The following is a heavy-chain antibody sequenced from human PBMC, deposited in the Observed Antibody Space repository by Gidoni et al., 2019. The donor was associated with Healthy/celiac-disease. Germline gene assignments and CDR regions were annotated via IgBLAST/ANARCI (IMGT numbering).Heavy chain of an antibody. V-gene: IGHV3-30*18. J-gene: IGHJ5*02. CDR1: GFTFGSYV. D-gene: IGHD6-6*01. Sequence: QVQLVESGGGGVRPGGSLRLSFAAPGFTFGSYVMHWVRQAPGKGLEWVAVISYDGSNKYYADSVKGRFTISRDNSKNTLYLQMNSLRAEDTAVYYCAKDLYSSSPSPWFDPWGQGTLVTVSS. CDR2: ISYDGSNK. CDR3: AKDLYSSSPSPWFDP.